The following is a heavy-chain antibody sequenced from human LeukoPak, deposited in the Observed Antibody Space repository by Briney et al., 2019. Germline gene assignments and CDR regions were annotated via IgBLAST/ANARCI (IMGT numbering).Heavy chain of an antibody. CDR2: ISASGGHT. J-gene: IGHJ4*02. D-gene: IGHD1-26*01. Sequence: GGSLRLSCAASGFTFSSCAMSWVRQAPGKGLERVSGISASGGHTFYADSVKGRFSIFRDNSKNTLYLQMNSLRVEDTAIYYCAKYSGDYFGDYWGQGNLVTVSS. CDR3: AKYSGDYFGDY. CDR1: GFTFSSCA. V-gene: IGHV3-23*01.